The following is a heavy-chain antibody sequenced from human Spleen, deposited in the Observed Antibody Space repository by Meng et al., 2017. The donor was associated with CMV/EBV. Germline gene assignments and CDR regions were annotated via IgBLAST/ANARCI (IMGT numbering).Heavy chain of an antibody. D-gene: IGHD4-11*01. CDR1: RFTFGDYA. CDR3: TRAGTTVTRGGDS. CDR2: IRSKAYGGTT. Sequence: GGSLRLSCTASRFTFGDYAMSWVRQAPGKGLEWVGFIRSKAYGGTTEYAASVKGRFTISRDDSKSIAYLQMTSLKPEDTAVYYCTRAGTTVTRGGDSWGQGTLVTVSS. V-gene: IGHV3-49*04. J-gene: IGHJ4*02.